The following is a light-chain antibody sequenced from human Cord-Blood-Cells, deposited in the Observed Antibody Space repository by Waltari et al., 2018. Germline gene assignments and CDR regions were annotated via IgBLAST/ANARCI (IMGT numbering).Light chain of an antibody. Sequence: QSALTQPASVSGSPGQSITISCTGTSSDVGGYNYVSWYQQHPGKAPKLMIYDVSNRPSGVSNSFSGSKSGNTASLTISGLQAEEEADYYCSSYTSSSTWVFGGGTKLTVL. CDR1: SSDVGGYNY. V-gene: IGLV2-14*03. CDR3: SSYTSSSTWV. CDR2: DVS. J-gene: IGLJ3*02.